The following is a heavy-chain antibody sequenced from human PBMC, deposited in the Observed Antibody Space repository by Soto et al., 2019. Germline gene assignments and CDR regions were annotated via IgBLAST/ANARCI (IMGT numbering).Heavy chain of an antibody. CDR1: GGTFSSYA. J-gene: IGHJ6*02. D-gene: IGHD3-16*01. CDR2: IIPIFGTA. V-gene: IGHV1-69*13. CDR3: ARVWRSTTYYYYYYGMDV. Sequence: SVKVSCKASGGTFSSYAISWVRQAPGQGLEWMGGIIPIFGTANYAQKFQGRVTITADESTSTAYMELSSLRSEDTAVYYCARVWRSTTYYYYYYGMDVWGQGXTVTVSS.